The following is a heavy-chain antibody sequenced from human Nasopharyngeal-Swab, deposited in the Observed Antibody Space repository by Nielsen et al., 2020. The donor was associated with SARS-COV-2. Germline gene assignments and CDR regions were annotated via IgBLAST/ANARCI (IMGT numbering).Heavy chain of an antibody. CDR2: ISAYNGNT. Sequence: ASVTDSCKDSGYTFTSYGISWVRLAPGQGLEWMGWISAYNGNTNYAQKLQGRVTMTTDTSTSTAYMELRSLKSDDTAVYYCARDRRALHPYYYYYGMDVWGQGTTVTVSS. V-gene: IGHV1-18*01. D-gene: IGHD4-11*01. CDR1: GYTFTSYG. J-gene: IGHJ6*02. CDR3: ARDRRALHPYYYYYGMDV.